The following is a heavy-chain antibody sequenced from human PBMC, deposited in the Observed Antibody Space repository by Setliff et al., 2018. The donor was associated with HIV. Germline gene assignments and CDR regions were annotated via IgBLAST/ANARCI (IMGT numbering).Heavy chain of an antibody. CDR2: IYHSGST. J-gene: IGHJ5*02. CDR1: GYSISSGYY. D-gene: IGHD2-21*01. Sequence: SETLSLTCAVSGYSISSGYYWGWIRQPPGKGLEWIGSIYHSGSTHYNPSLRSRLTISLDTSKNQLSLKLSSVTAADSAMYYCARSYCGADCSLVADTNWFDPWGQGTLVTVSS. V-gene: IGHV4-38-2*01. CDR3: ARSYCGADCSLVADTNWFDP.